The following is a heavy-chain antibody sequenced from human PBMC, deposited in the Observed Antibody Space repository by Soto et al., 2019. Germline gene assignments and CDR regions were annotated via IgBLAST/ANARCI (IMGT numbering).Heavy chain of an antibody. CDR2: MNPNSGNT. D-gene: IGHD6-13*01. CDR1: GYTFTSYD. CDR3: ARVANSWYYYGMDV. J-gene: IGHJ6*02. Sequence: ASVKVSCKASGYTFTSYDINWVRQATGQGLEWMGWMNPNSGNTGYAQKFQGRVTMTRNTSISTAYMELSSLRSEDTAVYYCARVANSWYYYGMDVWGQGTTVTVS. V-gene: IGHV1-8*01.